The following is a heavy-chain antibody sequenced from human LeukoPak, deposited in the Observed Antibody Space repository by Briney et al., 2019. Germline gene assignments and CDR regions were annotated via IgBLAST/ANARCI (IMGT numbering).Heavy chain of an antibody. CDR3: ARKLYSSGWSLDY. D-gene: IGHD6-19*01. J-gene: IGHJ4*02. Sequence: ASVKVSCKACGYTFISCYIHWVRQAPGQGLEWMGIINPSGGRTGNAQKSQGRATMTRDMSRSTVYMELSSLRSEDTAVYYCARKLYSSGWSLDYWGQGTLVTVSS. V-gene: IGHV1-46*01. CDR1: GYTFISCY. CDR2: INPSGGRT.